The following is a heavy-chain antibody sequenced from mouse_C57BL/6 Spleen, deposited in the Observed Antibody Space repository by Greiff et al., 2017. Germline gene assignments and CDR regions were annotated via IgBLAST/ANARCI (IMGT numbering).Heavy chain of an antibody. CDR3: ARGDYDDGSYFDD. CDR1: GFTFSDYG. Sequence: DVKLVESGGGLVKPGGSLKLSCAASGFTFSDYGMHWVRQAPEKGLEWVAYISSGSSTIYYADTVKGRFTISRDNAKNTLFLQMTSLRSEDTAMYYCARGDYDDGSYFDDWGKGTTLTVSS. D-gene: IGHD2-4*01. CDR2: ISSGSSTI. J-gene: IGHJ2*01. V-gene: IGHV5-17*01.